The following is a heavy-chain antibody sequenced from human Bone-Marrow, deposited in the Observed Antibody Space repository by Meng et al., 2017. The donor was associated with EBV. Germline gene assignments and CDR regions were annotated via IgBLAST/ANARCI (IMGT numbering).Heavy chain of an antibody. D-gene: IGHD6-19*01. CDR2: ISSSSSYI. CDR1: GFTFSSYS. Sequence: EVQLVESGXXXXXRXXSXRLSCAASGFTFSSYSMNWGRQAPGKGLEWVSSISSSSSYIYYADSVKGRFTISRDNAKNSLYLQMNSLRAEDTAVYYCARWRVAADYWGQGTLVTVSS. CDR3: ARWRVAADY. V-gene: IGHV3-21*01. J-gene: IGHJ4*02.